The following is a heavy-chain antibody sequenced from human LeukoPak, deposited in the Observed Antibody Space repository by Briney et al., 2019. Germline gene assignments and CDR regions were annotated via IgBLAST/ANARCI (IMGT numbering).Heavy chain of an antibody. V-gene: IGHV4-61*02. CDR2: IYTSGST. CDR1: GGSISSGSYY. Sequence: SQTLSLTCTVSGGSISSGSYYWSWIRQPAGKGLEWIGRIYTSGSTNYNPSLKSRVTISVDTSKNQFSLKLSSVTAADTAVYYCARDPAVAGPGWWFDPWGQGTLVTVSS. D-gene: IGHD6-19*01. CDR3: ARDPAVAGPGWWFDP. J-gene: IGHJ5*02.